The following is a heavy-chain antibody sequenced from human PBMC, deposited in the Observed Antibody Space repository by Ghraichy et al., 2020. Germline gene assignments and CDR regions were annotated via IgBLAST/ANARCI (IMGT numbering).Heavy chain of an antibody. Sequence: TLSLTCTVSGGSISSGGYYWSWIRQHPGKGLEWIGYIYYSGSTYYNPSLKSRVTISVDTSKNQFSLKLSSVTAADTAVYYCARARLLIAARPGSHPRLPFDYWGQGTLVTVSS. CDR3: ARARLLIAARPGSHPRLPFDY. D-gene: IGHD6-6*01. V-gene: IGHV4-31*03. CDR1: GGSISSGGYY. CDR2: IYYSGST. J-gene: IGHJ4*02.